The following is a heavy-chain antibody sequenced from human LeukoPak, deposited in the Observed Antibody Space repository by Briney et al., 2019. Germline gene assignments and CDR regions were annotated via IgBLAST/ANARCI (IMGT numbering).Heavy chain of an antibody. V-gene: IGHV3-74*01. CDR3: ARVGDYYGDYVRFYY. CDR2: INSDGGRP. J-gene: IGHJ4*02. Sequence: GGSLRLSRAASGVTFSRDWMHWVRSARGQGLGWVSRINSDGGRPNYAHSVKGRSTISRDNAKNTLYLQMTSLRAEDTAVYYCARVGDYYGDYVRFYYWGQGNPVT. D-gene: IGHD4-17*01. CDR1: GVTFSRDW.